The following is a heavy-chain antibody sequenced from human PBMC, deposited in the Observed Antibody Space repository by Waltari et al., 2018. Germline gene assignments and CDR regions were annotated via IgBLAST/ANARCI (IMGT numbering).Heavy chain of an antibody. CDR2: SYGGGST. D-gene: IGHD1-26*01. Sequence: EVQLVESGGGLIQPGGSLRLSCAASGFTVSTNYMTWVRQAPGKGREWGSVSYGGGSTYYADSVKGRFTISRDNSKNTLYLQMNSLRAEDTAVYYCARDPSGSYPGDYWGQGTLVTVSS. CDR3: ARDPSGSYPGDY. J-gene: IGHJ4*02. CDR1: GFTVSTNY. V-gene: IGHV3-53*01.